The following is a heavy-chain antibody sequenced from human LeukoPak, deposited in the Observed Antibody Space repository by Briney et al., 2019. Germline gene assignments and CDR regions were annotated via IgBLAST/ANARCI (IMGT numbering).Heavy chain of an antibody. CDR2: ISYDDTNK. J-gene: IGHJ5*01. CDR3: ARGPLEFCRGCSCYSGRNWLDS. Sequence: GGSLRLSCAASGFTFSNYALHWLRQAPGKGLEWVAVISYDDTNKYYVDSVKGRFTISRDNSKNTLYLQMNSLRAEETAVYYCARGPLEFCRGCSCYSGRNWLDSWGQGILVTVSS. D-gene: IGHD2-15*01. V-gene: IGHV3-30*04. CDR1: GFTFSNYA.